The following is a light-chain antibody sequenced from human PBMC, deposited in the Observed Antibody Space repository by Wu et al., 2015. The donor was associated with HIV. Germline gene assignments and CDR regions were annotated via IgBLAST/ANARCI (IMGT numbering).Light chain of an antibody. V-gene: IGKV1-33*01. Sequence: DIQMTQSPSSLSAFVGDRVTITCQASQDIRNYLNWYQRKPGKAPKLLIYDASNLETGVPSRFSGSGSGTDFTLTISSLQPEDVATYYCQKYNTAPWTFGQGTKVEMK. CDR3: QKYNTAPWT. CDR2: DAS. J-gene: IGKJ1*01. CDR1: QDIRNY.